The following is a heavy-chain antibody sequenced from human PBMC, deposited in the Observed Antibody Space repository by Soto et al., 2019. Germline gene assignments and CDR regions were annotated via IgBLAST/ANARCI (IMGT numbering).Heavy chain of an antibody. CDR2: IYYSGRT. V-gene: IGHV4-39*01. J-gene: IGHJ4*02. CDR1: GESISSGSYY. Sequence: PSETLSLTCIVSGESISSGSYYCGWIRQAPGKDLEWSGCIYYSGRTYYNLSFKRRLTISIDTSKNQFSLKLSSVTATDTAVYYCARQRTTVVTQDYFDHWGQGALVTVSA. CDR3: ARQRTTVVTQDYFDH. D-gene: IGHD2-21*02.